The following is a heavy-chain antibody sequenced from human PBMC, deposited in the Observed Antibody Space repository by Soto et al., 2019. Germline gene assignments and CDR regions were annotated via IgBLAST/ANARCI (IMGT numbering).Heavy chain of an antibody. J-gene: IGHJ3*02. D-gene: IGHD6-19*01. CDR2: ARKKGNTYTT. CDR1: GFTFSGHY. V-gene: IGHV3-72*01. CDR3: AREISGWAPDAFDI. Sequence: EVQLVESGGGLVHPGGSLRLSCAGSGFTFSGHYMNWVRQAPGKGLEWVGRARKKGNTYTTEYAASVEGRFNISRDDSKNSLYLQMNSLKTEDTALYYCAREISGWAPDAFDIWGQGTMVTVSS.